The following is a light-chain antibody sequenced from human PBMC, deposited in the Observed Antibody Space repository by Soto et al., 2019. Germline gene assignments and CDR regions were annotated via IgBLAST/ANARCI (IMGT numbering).Light chain of an antibody. Sequence: DIQMTQSPSSLSASVADRVTITCRASQSIRRSLNWYQQKPGKAPNLLIYAASSLQTGVPSRFTGSGSGTDFTLTISCLQSEDFATYYCQQYYSYPWTFGQGTRLEIK. V-gene: IGKV1-39*01. CDR3: QQYYSYPWT. J-gene: IGKJ5*01. CDR2: AAS. CDR1: QSIRRS.